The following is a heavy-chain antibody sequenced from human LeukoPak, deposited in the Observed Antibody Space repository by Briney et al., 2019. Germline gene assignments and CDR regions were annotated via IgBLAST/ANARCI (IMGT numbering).Heavy chain of an antibody. CDR1: GFTFSSYA. D-gene: IGHD5-12*01. CDR2: ISYDRSNK. Sequence: GRSLRLSCAASGFTFSSYAMHWVRQAPGKGLEWVAVISYDRSNKYYADSVKGRFTISRDNSKNTLYLQMNSLRAEDTAVYYCARDGATRVGVAYYFDYWGQGTLVTVSS. J-gene: IGHJ4*02. V-gene: IGHV3-30*01. CDR3: ARDGATRVGVAYYFDY.